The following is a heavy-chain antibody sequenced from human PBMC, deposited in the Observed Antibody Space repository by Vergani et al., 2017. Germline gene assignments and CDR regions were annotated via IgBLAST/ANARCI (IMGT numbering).Heavy chain of an antibody. D-gene: IGHD3-10*01. CDR1: GGSMSGYY. J-gene: IGHJ5*02. Sequence: QVRLQESGPGLVKPSETLSLTCSVPGGSMSGYYWSWIRQPPGKELEWIGYMYNSGSTNYNPPLETRVTISGDTSKNQFSLKLNSVTAADTAVYYCGRVADFYGLGSRLLDLWGQGILVTVSS. CDR3: GRVADFYGLGSRLLDL. CDR2: MYNSGST. V-gene: IGHV4-59*01.